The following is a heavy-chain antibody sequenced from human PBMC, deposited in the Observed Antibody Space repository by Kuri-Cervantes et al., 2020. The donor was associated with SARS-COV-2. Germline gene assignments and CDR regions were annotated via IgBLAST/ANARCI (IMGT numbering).Heavy chain of an antibody. J-gene: IGHJ6*02. CDR3: ARVGCSSTSCYSYYYYGMDV. CDR2: IYHSGST. Sequence: SETLSLTCAVSGGSISSSNWWSWVRQPPGKGLEWIGEIYHSGSTNYNPSLKSQVTISVDKSKNQFSLKLSSVTAADTAVYYCARVGCSSTSCYSYYYYGMDVWGQGTTVTVSS. D-gene: IGHD2-2*01. V-gene: IGHV4-4*02. CDR1: GGSISSSNW.